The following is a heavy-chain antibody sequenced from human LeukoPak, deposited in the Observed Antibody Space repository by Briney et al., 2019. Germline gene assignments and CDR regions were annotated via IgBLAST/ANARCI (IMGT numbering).Heavy chain of an antibody. Sequence: GGSLRLSCAASGFTFSSYSMNWVRQAPGKGLEWVSSITSGSTYKYYGDSLKGRFTISRDNSKNSLYLQMNSLRAEDTAVYYCARRVAGANDAYYIWGQGTMVTVSS. V-gene: IGHV3-21*01. CDR2: ITSGSTYK. J-gene: IGHJ3*02. CDR1: GFTFSSYS. CDR3: ARRVAGANDAYYI. D-gene: IGHD6-13*01.